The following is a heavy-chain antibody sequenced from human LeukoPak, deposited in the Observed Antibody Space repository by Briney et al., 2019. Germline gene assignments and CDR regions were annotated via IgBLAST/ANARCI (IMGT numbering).Heavy chain of an antibody. V-gene: IGHV3-30*02. Sequence: GGSLRLSCAASGFTFSSYGMHWVRQAPGKGLEWVAFIRYDGSNKYYADSVKGRFTISRDNSKNTLYLQMNSLRAEDTAVYYCAKISSSGWYRGWFDPWGQGTLVTVSS. CDR2: IRYDGSNK. CDR1: GFTFSSYG. J-gene: IGHJ5*02. CDR3: AKISSSGWYRGWFDP. D-gene: IGHD6-19*01.